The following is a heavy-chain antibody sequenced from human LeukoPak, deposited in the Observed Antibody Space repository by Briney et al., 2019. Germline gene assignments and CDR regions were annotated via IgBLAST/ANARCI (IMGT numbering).Heavy chain of an antibody. J-gene: IGHJ4*02. CDR3: ARGYYDSSGYSSYFDY. Sequence: ASVKVSCKASGGTFSSYAISWVRQAPGQGLEWMGRIIPILGIANYAQKFQGRVTITADKSTSTAYMELSSLRSEDTAVYYCARGYYDSSGYSSYFDYWGQGTLVTVSS. CDR1: GGTFSSYA. D-gene: IGHD3-22*01. V-gene: IGHV1-69*04. CDR2: IIPILGIA.